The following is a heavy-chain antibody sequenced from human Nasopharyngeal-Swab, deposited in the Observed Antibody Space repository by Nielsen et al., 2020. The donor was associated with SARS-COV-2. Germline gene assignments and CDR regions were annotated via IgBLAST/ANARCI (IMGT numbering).Heavy chain of an antibody. J-gene: IGHJ2*01. D-gene: IGHD1-1*01. CDR1: GFTFSSYS. CDR3: AKDLPEGWNSYLWYFDP. Sequence: GESLKISCAASGFTFSSYSMNWVRQAPGMGLEWVSVIHSDGTSTKYADSVKGRFTISRDNSKDTLYLQMNSLRAEDTAVYYCAKDLPEGWNSYLWYFDPWGRGTLVTVSS. CDR2: IHSDGTST. V-gene: IGHV3-23*03.